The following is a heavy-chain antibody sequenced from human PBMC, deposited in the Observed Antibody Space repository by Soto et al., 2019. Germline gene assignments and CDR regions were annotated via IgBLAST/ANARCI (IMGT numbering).Heavy chain of an antibody. CDR1: GFTFDDYG. V-gene: IGHV3-20*01. CDR2: INWNGGST. D-gene: IGHD6-19*01. J-gene: IGHJ6*03. CDR3: ARDISYSSSYYYYYMDV. Sequence: GGSLRLSCAASGFTFDDYGMSWVRQAPGKGLEWVSGINWNGGSTGYADSVKGRFTISRDNAKNSLYLQMNSLRAEDTALYHCARDISYSSSYYYYYMDVWGKGTTVTVSS.